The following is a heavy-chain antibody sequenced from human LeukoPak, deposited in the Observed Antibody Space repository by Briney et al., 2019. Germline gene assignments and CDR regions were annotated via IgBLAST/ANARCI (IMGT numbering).Heavy chain of an antibody. D-gene: IGHD6-19*01. V-gene: IGHV3-23*01. Sequence: TGGSLTLSCVASGFTFSSYAMSWVRQAPGKGLEWVSAIRCCGGSGDYTYYAGSVKGRTTISRENSKNTLYLQMNSLRAEDTAVYYCAKDIGLAVAGTGAGSFEYWGQGTMVTVSP. J-gene: IGHJ4*02. CDR3: AKDIGLAVAGTGAGSFEY. CDR2: IRCCGGSGDYT. CDR1: GFTFSSYA.